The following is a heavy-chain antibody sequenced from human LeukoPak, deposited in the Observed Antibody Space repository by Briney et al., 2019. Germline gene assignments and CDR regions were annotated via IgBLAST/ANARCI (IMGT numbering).Heavy chain of an antibody. Sequence: ASVKVSCKASGGTFSSYAISWVRQAAGQGLEWMGGIIPIFGTANYAQKFQDRVTITTDESPSTAYMELSSLRSEDTAVYYCARGRWMGATDDCWGQGTLVTVSS. CDR3: ARGRWMGATDDC. V-gene: IGHV1-69*05. CDR2: IIPIFGTA. D-gene: IGHD1-26*01. CDR1: GGTFSSYA. J-gene: IGHJ4*02.